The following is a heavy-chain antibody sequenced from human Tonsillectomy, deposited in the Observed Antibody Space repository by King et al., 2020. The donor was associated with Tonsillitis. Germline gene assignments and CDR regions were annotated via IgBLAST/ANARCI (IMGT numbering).Heavy chain of an antibody. CDR2: ITTTNSE. J-gene: IGHJ4*02. Sequence: VQLVESGGGLVQPGGSLRLSCIASGFTFSRPNMHWVRQAPGKGLEWVSYITTTNSEYYADSVKGGFTISRDNAKNSLYLQMNSLRDEDTAVYYCASDPIGATQVWGQGTLVTVSS. D-gene: IGHD1-26*01. CDR1: GFTFSRPN. V-gene: IGHV3-48*02. CDR3: ASDPIGATQV.